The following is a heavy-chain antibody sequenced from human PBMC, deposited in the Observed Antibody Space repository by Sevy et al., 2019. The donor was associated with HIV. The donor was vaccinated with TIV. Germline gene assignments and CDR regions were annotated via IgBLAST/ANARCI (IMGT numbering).Heavy chain of an antibody. J-gene: IGHJ6*02. CDR1: GGTLSIYA. V-gene: IGHV1-69*13. CDR3: AIASYDSSRYSPLYYYGLDV. D-gene: IGHD3-22*01. Sequence: ASVKVSCKASGGTLSIYAISWVRQAPGQGLEWMVGIIPMFDTIIFPQKFQGRVTLTADESTSTAYMELSSLTSADTAVYYRAIASYDSSRYSPLYYYGLDVWGQGTTVTVSS. CDR2: IIPMFDTI.